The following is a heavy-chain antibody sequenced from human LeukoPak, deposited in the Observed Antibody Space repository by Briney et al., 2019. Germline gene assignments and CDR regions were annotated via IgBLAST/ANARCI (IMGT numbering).Heavy chain of an antibody. CDR1: GGSFSGYY. D-gene: IGHD6-19*01. V-gene: IGHV4-34*01. Sequence: SETLSLTCAVHGGSFSGYYWSWIRQPPGKGLEWIGEINHSGSTNYNPSLKSRVTISVDTSKNQFSLKLSSVTAADTAVYYCARGALRYGSGWYIFDYWGQGTLVTVSS. CDR2: INHSGST. CDR3: ARGALRYGSGWYIFDY. J-gene: IGHJ4*02.